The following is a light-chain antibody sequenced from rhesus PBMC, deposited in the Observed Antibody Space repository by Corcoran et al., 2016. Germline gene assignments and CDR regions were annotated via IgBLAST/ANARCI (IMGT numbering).Light chain of an antibody. CDR3: QQGYSTPFT. CDR2: YEK. V-gene: IGKV1-32*03. CDR1: QGISSY. J-gene: IGKJ3*01. Sequence: DIQMSQSPSSLSASVGDRVTITCRASQGISSYLNWYQQKPVKAPKLLIYYEKSLASGVPSMFSGSGAGTDYTLTISSLQPEDFATYYCQQGYSTPFTFGPGTKLDIK.